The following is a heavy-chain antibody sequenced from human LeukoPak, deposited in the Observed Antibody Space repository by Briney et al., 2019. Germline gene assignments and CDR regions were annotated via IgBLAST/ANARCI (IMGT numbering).Heavy chain of an antibody. D-gene: IGHD6-13*01. CDR2: MNPNSGNT. J-gene: IGHJ6*02. CDR3: ARVSSSSWCVKRPYYGMDV. CDR1: GYTFTSYD. Sequence: ASVKVSCKASGYTFTSYDINWVRQATGQGLEWMGWMNPNSGNTGYAQKFQGRVTMTRNTSISTAYMELSSLRSEDTAVYYCARVSSSSWCVKRPYYGMDVWGQGTTVTVSS. V-gene: IGHV1-8*01.